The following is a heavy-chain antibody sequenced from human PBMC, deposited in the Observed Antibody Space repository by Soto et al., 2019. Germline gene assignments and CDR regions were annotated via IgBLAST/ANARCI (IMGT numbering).Heavy chain of an antibody. CDR2: VIPLLDAS. CDR1: GVAFSNYT. V-gene: IGHV1-69*08. J-gene: IGHJ6*03. D-gene: IGHD2-15*01. CDR3: ASGKSQMTQDRMGFYYYMGV. Sequence: QVQLVQSGAEVKKPGSSVRISCTASGVAFSNYTFTWVRRAPGQGLEWMGRVIPLLDASNYAEKFQDRVTITADRSTSTAYMELSGLKSEDSAIYYCASGKSQMTQDRMGFYYYMGVWGKGTTVTVSS.